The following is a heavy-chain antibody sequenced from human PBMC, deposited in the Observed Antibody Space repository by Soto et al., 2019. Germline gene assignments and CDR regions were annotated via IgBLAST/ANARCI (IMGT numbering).Heavy chain of an antibody. CDR1: GGSISSSSYY. CDR3: ALLYCSSTSCYAEGPGDYYGMDV. J-gene: IGHJ6*02. Sequence: SETLSLTCTVSGGSISSSSYYWGWIRQPPGKGLEWIGSIYYSGSTYYNPSLKSRVTISVDTSKNQFSLKLSSVTAADTAVYYCALLYCSSTSCYAEGPGDYYGMDVWGQGTTVTVSS. V-gene: IGHV4-39*01. D-gene: IGHD2-2*01. CDR2: IYYSGST.